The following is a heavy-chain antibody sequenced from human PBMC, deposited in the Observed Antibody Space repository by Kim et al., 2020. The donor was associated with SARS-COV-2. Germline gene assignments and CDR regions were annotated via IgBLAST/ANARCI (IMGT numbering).Heavy chain of an antibody. Sequence: GTRSDERKFKDRVTMTRDTSTSTVYMELSSLRSEDTAVYYCARGIGDPPSAWGQGTLVTVSS. D-gene: IGHD3-10*01. V-gene: IGHV1-46*01. CDR2: GTR. CDR3: ARGIGDPPSA. J-gene: IGHJ4*02.